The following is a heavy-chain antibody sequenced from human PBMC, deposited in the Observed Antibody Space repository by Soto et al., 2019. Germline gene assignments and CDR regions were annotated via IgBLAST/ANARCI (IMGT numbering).Heavy chain of an antibody. CDR1: GFSFGNFW. V-gene: IGHV5-51*01. J-gene: IGHJ3*02. Sequence: EVQLVQSGAEVKKPGESLKISCKGYGFSFGNFWIAWVRQMPGKGLEWMGIVYPDDSDIRYSPSFQGQVTISAEKSVSSAYLHLSSLRASVTAIYYCAKTLVGGGALDIWGQGTVVTVSS. D-gene: IGHD1-26*01. CDR2: VYPDDSDI. CDR3: AKTLVGGGALDI.